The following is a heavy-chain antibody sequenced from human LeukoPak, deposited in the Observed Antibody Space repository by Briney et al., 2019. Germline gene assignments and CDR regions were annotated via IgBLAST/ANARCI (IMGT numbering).Heavy chain of an antibody. V-gene: IGHV3-7*03. J-gene: IGHJ4*02. CDR2: IKKDGSEK. D-gene: IGHD6-13*01. Sequence: PGGSLRLSCAASEFTFNRYWMRWVRQAPGRGLEWVANIKKDGSEKYYVDSVKGRFTISRDNAKNSVHLQMNSLRAEDTAVYYCARGLAAPDYWGQGTLVTVSS. CDR1: EFTFNRYW. CDR3: ARGLAAPDY.